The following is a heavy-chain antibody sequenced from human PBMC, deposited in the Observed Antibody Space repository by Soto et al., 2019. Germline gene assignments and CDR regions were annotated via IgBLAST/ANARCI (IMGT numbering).Heavy chain of an antibody. D-gene: IGHD1-26*01. V-gene: IGHV3-30-3*01. CDR2: ISYDGSNK. J-gene: IGHJ4*02. CDR1: GFTFSSYA. Sequence: PGGSLRLSCAASGFTFSSYAMHWVRQAPGKGLEWVAVISYDGSNKYYADSVKGRFTISRDNSKNTLYLQMNSLRAEDTAVYYCARDPGRASQNDYWGQGTLVTVSS. CDR3: ARDPGRASQNDY.